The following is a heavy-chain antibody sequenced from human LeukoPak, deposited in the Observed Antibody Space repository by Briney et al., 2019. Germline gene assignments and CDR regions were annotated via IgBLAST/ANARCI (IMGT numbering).Heavy chain of an antibody. CDR3: ARDVRVRGVITVSFDY. Sequence: SETLSLTCTVSGGSISSYYWSWLRQPPGKGLEWIGYIYYSGSTNYNPSLKSRVTISVDTSKNQFSLKLSSVTAADTAVYYCARDVRVRGVITVSFDYWGQGTLVTVSS. V-gene: IGHV4-59*12. CDR2: IYYSGST. CDR1: GGSISSYY. J-gene: IGHJ4*02. D-gene: IGHD3-10*01.